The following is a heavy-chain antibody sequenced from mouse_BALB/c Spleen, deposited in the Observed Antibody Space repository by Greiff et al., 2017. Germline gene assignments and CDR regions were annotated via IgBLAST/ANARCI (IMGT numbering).Heavy chain of an antibody. D-gene: IGHD2-1*01. J-gene: IGHJ4*01. Sequence: VQLQQSGPELVKPGASVKMSCKASGYTFTSYVMHWVKQKPGQGLEWIGYINPYNDGTKYNEKFKGKATLTSDKSSSTAYMELSSLTSEDSAVYYWARVYGNYEDAMDYWGQGTSVTVSS. CDR3: ARVYGNYEDAMDY. CDR2: INPYNDGT. CDR1: GYTFTSYV. V-gene: IGHV1-14*01.